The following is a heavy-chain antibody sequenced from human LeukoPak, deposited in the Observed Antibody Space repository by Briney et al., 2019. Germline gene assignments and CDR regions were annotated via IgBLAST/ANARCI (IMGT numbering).Heavy chain of an antibody. J-gene: IGHJ4*02. CDR1: GFSLSDYY. Sequence: GGSLRLSCAASGFSLSDYYMIWIRQAPGTGLEWLSYISTSGCYTNYTDSVEARVTVSRDNAKNSLFLQMNSLIADDTAVYYCSSVASITMIRDFWGQGTLVTVSS. D-gene: IGHD3-22*01. CDR3: SSVASITMIRDF. CDR2: ISTSGCYT. V-gene: IGHV3-11*06.